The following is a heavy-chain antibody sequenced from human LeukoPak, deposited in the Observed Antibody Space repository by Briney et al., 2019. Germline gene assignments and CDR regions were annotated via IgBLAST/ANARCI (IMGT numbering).Heavy chain of an antibody. CDR1: GGSISSYY. D-gene: IGHD1-26*01. CDR3: ARDSGSYYRGDAFDI. J-gene: IGHJ3*02. CDR2: IYYRGST. Sequence: SETLSLTCTGPGGSISSYYWSWIRQPPGKGLEWIRYIYYRGSTNHNPSLKSRVTISVDTSKNQFSLKLSSVTAADTAVYYCARDSGSYYRGDAFDIWGQGTMVTVSS. V-gene: IGHV4-59*01.